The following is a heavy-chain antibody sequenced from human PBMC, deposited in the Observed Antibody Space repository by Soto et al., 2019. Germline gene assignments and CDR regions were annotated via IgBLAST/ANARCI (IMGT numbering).Heavy chain of an antibody. Sequence: ASVKVSCKVSGYTLTELSMHWVRQAPGKGLEWMGGFDPEDGETIYAQKFQGRVTMTEDTSTDTAYMELSSLRSEDTAVYYCALASGITDNYYYYGMDVRGQGTTVTVSS. J-gene: IGHJ6*02. D-gene: IGHD3-3*02. CDR3: ALASGITDNYYYYGMDV. V-gene: IGHV1-24*01. CDR2: FDPEDGET. CDR1: GYTLTELS.